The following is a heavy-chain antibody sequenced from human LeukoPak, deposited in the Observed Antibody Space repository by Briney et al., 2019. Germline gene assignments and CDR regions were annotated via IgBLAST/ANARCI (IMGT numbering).Heavy chain of an antibody. D-gene: IGHD5-18*01. J-gene: IGHJ6*03. CDR1: GFTFSSYA. CDR2: ISGSDGST. CDR3: ARGRGGYMKYYYYYYMDV. Sequence: GGTLRLSCAASGFTFSSYAMSWVRQAPGKGLEWVSGISGSDGSTNYADSVKGRFTISRENSKNTLYLQMNSLRAEDTAVYYCARGRGGYMKYYYYYYMDVWGKGTTVTISS. V-gene: IGHV3-23*01.